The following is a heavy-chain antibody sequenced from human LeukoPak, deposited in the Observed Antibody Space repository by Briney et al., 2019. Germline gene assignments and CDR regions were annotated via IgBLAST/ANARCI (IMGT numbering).Heavy chain of an antibody. V-gene: IGHV1-69*04. D-gene: IGHD4-17*01. Sequence: SVKVSCKASGGTFSSYAISWVRQAPGQGLEWMGRIIPILGIANYAQKFQGRVTITADKSTSTAYMELSSLRSEDTAVYYCARDLRGTTVTTYYFDYWGQGTLVTVSS. J-gene: IGHJ4*02. CDR3: ARDLRGTTVTTYYFDY. CDR2: IIPILGIA. CDR1: GGTFSSYA.